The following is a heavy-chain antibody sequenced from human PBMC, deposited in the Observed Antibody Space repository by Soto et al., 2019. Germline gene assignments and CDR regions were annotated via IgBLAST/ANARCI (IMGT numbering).Heavy chain of an antibody. CDR1: GASVTSGSYY. Sequence: PSETLSLTCLVSGASVTSGSYYLPRLRPPPGKGLEWIGSLSYTGRTKYNPPPQRRVPMSVDTSKNDFSLNLSSVTAADTAVYYGARGSSGWYGNWFDPWGQGTLVTVSS. J-gene: IGHJ5*02. V-gene: IGHV4-61*03. CDR2: LSYTGRT. CDR3: ARGSSGWYGNWFDP. D-gene: IGHD6-13*01.